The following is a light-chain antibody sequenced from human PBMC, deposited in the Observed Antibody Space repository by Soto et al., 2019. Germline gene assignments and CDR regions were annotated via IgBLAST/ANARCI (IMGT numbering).Light chain of an antibody. CDR3: QQYSTPPWT. V-gene: IGKV1-5*03. CDR2: MAS. CDR1: QTISMW. Sequence: DIQMTQSPSTLSASVGDRVTITCRASQTISMWLAWYQQKPGKAPELLIYMASNLKSGVPSRFSGSGSGTEFTLTISVLQADDFATFYCQQYSTPPWTFGHGTRVEIK. J-gene: IGKJ1*01.